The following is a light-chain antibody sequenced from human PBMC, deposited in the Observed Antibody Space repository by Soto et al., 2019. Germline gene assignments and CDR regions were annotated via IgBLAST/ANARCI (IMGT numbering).Light chain of an antibody. CDR2: DTS. CDR1: TGAVTSGHY. J-gene: IGLJ3*02. CDR3: LLVYSGAVV. Sequence: QAVVTQEPSLTVSPGGTVTRTCGSNTGAVTSGHYPYWFQQKPGQAPTTLIYDTSNKYSWTPARFSGSLLGGKAALTLSGAQPEDEADYYCLLVYSGAVVFGGGTKLTVL. V-gene: IGLV7-46*01.